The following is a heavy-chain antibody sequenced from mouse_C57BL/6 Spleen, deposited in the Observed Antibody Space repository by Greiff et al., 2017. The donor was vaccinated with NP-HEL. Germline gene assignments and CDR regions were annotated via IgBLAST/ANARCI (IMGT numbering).Heavy chain of an antibody. CDR3: ARIDPIYYDYDEGAMDY. CDR1: GYSITSGYY. J-gene: IGHJ4*01. Sequence: EVKLMESGPGLVKPSQSLSLTCSVTGYSITSGYYWNWIRQFPGNKLEWMGYISYDGSNNYNPSLKNRISITRDTSKNQFFLKLNSVTTEDTATYYCARIDPIYYDYDEGAMDYWGQGTSVTVSS. CDR2: ISYDGSN. V-gene: IGHV3-6*01. D-gene: IGHD2-4*01.